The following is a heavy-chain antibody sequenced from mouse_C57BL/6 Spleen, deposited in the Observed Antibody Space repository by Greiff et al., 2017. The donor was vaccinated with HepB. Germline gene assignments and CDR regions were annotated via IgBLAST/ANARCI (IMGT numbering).Heavy chain of an antibody. CDR1: GYTFTDYY. J-gene: IGHJ1*03. V-gene: IGHV1-26*01. D-gene: IGHD1-1*01. Sequence: EVQLQQSRPELVKPGASVKISCKASGYTFTDYYMNWVKQSHGKSLEWIGDINPNNGGTSYNQKFKGKATLTVDKSSSTAYMELRSLTSEDSAVYYCARWFYYGSSYWYFDVWGTGTTVTVSS. CDR2: INPNNGGT. CDR3: ARWFYYGSSYWYFDV.